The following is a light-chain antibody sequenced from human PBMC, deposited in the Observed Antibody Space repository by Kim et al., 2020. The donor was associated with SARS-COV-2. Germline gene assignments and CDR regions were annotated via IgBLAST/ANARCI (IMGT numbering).Light chain of an antibody. J-gene: IGKJ2*01. CDR2: DAI. CDR1: QDIRSD. V-gene: IGKV1-17*01. Sequence: SASGGDRVPITWRERQDIRSDLGWFQQKPGKAPKRLIYDAISVESGVPSRFSGSGSGTEFTLTNNSLRPEDFTTYYCLQHRSFPYTFGRGTKLEI. CDR3: LQHRSFPYT.